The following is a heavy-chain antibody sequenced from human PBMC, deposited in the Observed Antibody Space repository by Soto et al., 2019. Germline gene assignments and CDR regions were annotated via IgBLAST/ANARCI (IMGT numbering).Heavy chain of an antibody. Sequence: QVQLVQSGAEVKKPGSSVRVSCKASGGTFGSYAISWVRQAPGQGREWMGGIIPIPGTANYAQKFQGRVTIAADESTSTASMALSSLRSEDTAVYYCASSQGSSTSLEIYYYYYYGMDVWGQGTTVTVSS. CDR2: IIPIPGTA. CDR3: ASSQGSSTSLEIYYYYYYGMDV. J-gene: IGHJ6*02. V-gene: IGHV1-69*01. D-gene: IGHD2-2*01. CDR1: GGTFGSYA.